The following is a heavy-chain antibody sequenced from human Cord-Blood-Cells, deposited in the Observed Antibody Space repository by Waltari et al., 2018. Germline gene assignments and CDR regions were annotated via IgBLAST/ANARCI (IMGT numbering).Heavy chain of an antibody. V-gene: IGHV3-33*01. CDR2: KWYDGSKK. Sequence: QVQLVESGGGVVQPGRSLRLSCAASGFTFSSYGMHWVRQAPGQGRGWVAVKWYDGSKKSYADSVKGRFTIPRDNSKSTVYLQMNSLRAEDTAVYYWASLRYGSGSYYYYCMDVWGQGTTVTVSS. CDR1: GFTFSSYG. CDR3: ASLRYGSGSYYYYCMDV. D-gene: IGHD3-10*01. J-gene: IGHJ6*02.